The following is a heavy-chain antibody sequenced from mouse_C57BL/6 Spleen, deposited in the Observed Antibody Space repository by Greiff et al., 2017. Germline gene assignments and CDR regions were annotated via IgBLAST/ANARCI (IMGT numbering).Heavy chain of an antibody. Sequence: QVQLQQPGAELVMPGASVKLSCKASGYTFTSYWMHWVKQRPGQGLEWIGEIDPSDSYTNYNQKFKGKSTLTVDKSSSTAYMQLSSLTSKDSAVYYCARLGKGDDFDYWGQGTTLTVSS. CDR1: GYTFTSYW. CDR3: ARLGKGDDFDY. J-gene: IGHJ2*01. V-gene: IGHV1-69*01. CDR2: IDPSDSYT.